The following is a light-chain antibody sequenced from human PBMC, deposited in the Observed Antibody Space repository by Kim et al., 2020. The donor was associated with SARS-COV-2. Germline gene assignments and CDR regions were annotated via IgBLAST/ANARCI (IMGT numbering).Light chain of an antibody. CDR1: DSDVGAYKY. J-gene: IGLJ2*01. CDR3: SSYAGRNALV. CDR2: EVD. Sequence: GQSVTISCTGADSDVGAYKYVSWYQQHPGQAPQVIIYEVDKRPSGVPDRFSGSKSGNTASLTVSGLQAEDEADYYCSSYAGRNALVFGGGTQLTVL. V-gene: IGLV2-8*01.